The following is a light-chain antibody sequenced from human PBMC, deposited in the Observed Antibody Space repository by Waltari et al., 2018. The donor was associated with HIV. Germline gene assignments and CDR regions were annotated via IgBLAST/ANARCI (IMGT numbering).Light chain of an antibody. J-gene: IGLJ3*02. V-gene: IGLV2-14*03. CDR3: ASFTGDDTLL. CDR2: DFD. Sequence: SAVPQPASVSGLPGQSITISCTGGDSAFGLYNFVSWYQQHPGRVPRLILYDFDSRAPGISDRFSGSRSGPTASLNISRLRAEDEADYYCASFTGDDTLLFGGGTKVTVL. CDR1: DSAFGLYNF.